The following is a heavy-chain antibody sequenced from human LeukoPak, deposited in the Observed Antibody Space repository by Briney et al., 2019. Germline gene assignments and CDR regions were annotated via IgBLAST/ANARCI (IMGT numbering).Heavy chain of an antibody. D-gene: IGHD1-26*01. CDR3: VRDSGSSYGYYFLH. Sequence: GGSLRLSCAASGFTFGSYGMHWVRQSPGKGLEWVTVVWYDGGNKYYSDSVKGRFTSSRDNSKNTLYLQMNSLRAEDTAVYYCVRDSGSSYGYYFLHWGQGTLVTVSS. CDR1: GFTFGSYG. V-gene: IGHV3-33*01. J-gene: IGHJ1*01. CDR2: VWYDGGNK.